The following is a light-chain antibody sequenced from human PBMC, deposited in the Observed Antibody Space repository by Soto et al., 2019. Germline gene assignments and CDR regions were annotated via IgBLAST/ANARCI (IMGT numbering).Light chain of an antibody. CDR3: QQYYGDPPGIT. J-gene: IGKJ5*01. CDR2: WAS. Sequence: DIVMTQSPDSLAVSLGERATISCKSSQSVFYSSNNRNYLAWYQQKPGQPPKLLFYWASTRESGVPDRFSGSGYGTDFTLTIRSLQAEDVAVYYCQQYYGDPPGITFGQGTRLEIK. V-gene: IGKV4-1*01. CDR1: QSVFYSSNNRNY.